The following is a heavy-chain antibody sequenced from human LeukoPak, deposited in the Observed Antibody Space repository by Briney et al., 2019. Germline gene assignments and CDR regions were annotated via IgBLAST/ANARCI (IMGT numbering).Heavy chain of an antibody. J-gene: IGHJ4*02. D-gene: IGHD7-27*01. CDR3: AKDGEGAAASYYFDN. CDR2: IWYDGSNK. CDR1: GFTFSSYG. Sequence: PGGSLRLSCAASGFTFSSYGMHWVRQAPGKGLEWVAVIWYDGSNKYYTDSVKGRFTISRDNSKNTLYLQMNSLRIEDTAVYYCAKDGEGAAASYYFDNWGQGTLVTVFS. V-gene: IGHV3-30*02.